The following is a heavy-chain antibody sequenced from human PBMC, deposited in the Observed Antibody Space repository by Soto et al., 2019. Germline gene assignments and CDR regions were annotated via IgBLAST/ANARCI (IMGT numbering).Heavy chain of an antibody. Sequence: ASLKVSCKASGYTFTGYYMHWVRQAPGQGLEWMGWINPNSGGTNYAQKFQGWVTMTRDTSISTAYMELSRLRSDDTAVYYCATRSATKDDAFDIWGQGTMVTVSS. CDR2: INPNSGGT. CDR1: GYTFTGYY. J-gene: IGHJ3*02. V-gene: IGHV1-2*04. CDR3: ATRSATKDDAFDI. D-gene: IGHD3-10*01.